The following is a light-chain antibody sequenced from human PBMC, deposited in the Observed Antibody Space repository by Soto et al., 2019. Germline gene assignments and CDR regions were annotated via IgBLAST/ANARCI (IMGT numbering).Light chain of an antibody. CDR3: QQPNSYGYT. V-gene: IGKV1-9*01. J-gene: IGKJ2*01. CDR2: AAS. Sequence: IQLTQSPSSLSASVGDRVTITCRTSQGISSYFAWYQQKPGKAPKLLIYAASTLQSGVPSRFSGSGSGTEFTLTINSLQPEDSATYYCQQPNSYGYTFGQGTKVDIK. CDR1: QGISSY.